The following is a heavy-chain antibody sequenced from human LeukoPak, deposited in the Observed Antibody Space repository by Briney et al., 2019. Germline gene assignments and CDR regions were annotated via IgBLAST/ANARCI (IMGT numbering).Heavy chain of an antibody. D-gene: IGHD3-10*01. CDR1: GFALSTSW. J-gene: IGHJ4*02. V-gene: IGHV3-74*01. Sequence: PGGSLRLSCAASGFALSTSWMHWVRQAPGKGLVWLSRINIDGSSTNYADSVKGRFTISRDNAKNTLYLQMNSLRAEDTAVYYCARDETTHYYGSGSHDYWGQGTLVTVSS. CDR2: INIDGSST. CDR3: ARDETTHYYGSGSHDY.